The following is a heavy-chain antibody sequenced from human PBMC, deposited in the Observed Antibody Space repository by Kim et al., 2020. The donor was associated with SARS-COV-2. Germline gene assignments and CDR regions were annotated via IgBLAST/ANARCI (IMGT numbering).Heavy chain of an antibody. CDR3: ARSEGATVTTG. CDR2: T. Sequence: TYYNPSLKSRVTISVDTSKNQFSLKLSSVTAADTAVYYCARSEGATVTTGWGQGTMVTVSS. D-gene: IGHD4-17*01. J-gene: IGHJ3*01. V-gene: IGHV4-31*02.